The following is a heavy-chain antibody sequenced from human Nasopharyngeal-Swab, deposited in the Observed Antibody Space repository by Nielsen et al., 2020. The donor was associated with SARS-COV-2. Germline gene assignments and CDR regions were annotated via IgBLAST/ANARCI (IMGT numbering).Heavy chain of an antibody. CDR2: ISGSGGNE. V-gene: IGHV3-23*01. Sequence: VRQAAGTGVEWVSSISGSGGNEYYAESVKGRFTISRDNSKNTLYLQMNSLRAEDTAIYYCAKDRDDYGDYWGSETFHFDHWGQGTLVTVSS. D-gene: IGHD4-17*01. CDR3: AKDRDDYGDYWGSETFHFDH. J-gene: IGHJ4*02.